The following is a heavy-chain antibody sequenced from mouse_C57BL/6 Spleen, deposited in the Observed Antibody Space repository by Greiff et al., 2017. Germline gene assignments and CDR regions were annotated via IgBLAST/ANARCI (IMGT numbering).Heavy chain of an antibody. D-gene: IGHD2-1*01. CDR1: GYAFSSSW. J-gene: IGHJ4*01. V-gene: IGHV1-82*01. CDR2: IYPGDGDT. Sequence: QVQLQQSGPELVKPGASVKISCKASGYAFSSSWMNWVKQRPGKGLEWIGRIYPGDGDTNYNGKFKGKAKLTADKSSSTAYMQLSGLTSEDSAVYFCSRGYYGNSGAMDYWGQGTSVTVSS. CDR3: SRGYYGNSGAMDY.